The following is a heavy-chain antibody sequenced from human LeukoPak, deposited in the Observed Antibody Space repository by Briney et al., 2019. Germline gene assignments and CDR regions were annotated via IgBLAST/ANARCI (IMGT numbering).Heavy chain of an antibody. Sequence: PSETLSLTCTVSGGSISSGDYYWSWIRQRPEKGLEWIGYIYYSGSTYYNPSLKSRVTISVDTSKNQFSLKLSSVTAADTAVYYCARERDSSGYYYGEPDYWGQGTLVTVSS. CDR3: ARERDSSGYYYGEPDY. D-gene: IGHD3-22*01. J-gene: IGHJ4*02. CDR2: IYYSGST. CDR1: GGSISSGDYY. V-gene: IGHV4-30-4*01.